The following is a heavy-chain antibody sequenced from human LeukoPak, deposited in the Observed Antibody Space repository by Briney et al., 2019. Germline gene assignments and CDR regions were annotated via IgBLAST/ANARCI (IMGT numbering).Heavy chain of an antibody. CDR1: EFTFSSSE. CDR2: ISRSGSTI. V-gene: IGHV3-48*03. D-gene: IGHD3-10*01. Sequence: PGGSLRLSCAASEFTFSSSEMNWVRQAPGKGLEWVSYISRSGSTIYYADSVKGRFTISRDNAKNSLFLQTNSLRAEDTAVYYCARGDGGYYYGMDVWGQGTTVTVSS. J-gene: IGHJ6*02. CDR3: ARGDGGYYYGMDV.